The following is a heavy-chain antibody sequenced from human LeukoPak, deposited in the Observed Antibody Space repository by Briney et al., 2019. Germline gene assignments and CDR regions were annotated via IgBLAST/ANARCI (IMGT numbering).Heavy chain of an antibody. V-gene: IGHV1-3*01. CDR1: GYTFTSYA. CDR2: INAGNGNT. D-gene: IGHD4-17*01. CDR3: ARDLPYGDYGYYYYGMDV. J-gene: IGHJ6*02. Sequence: ASVKVSCKASGYTFTSYAMHWVRQAPGQRLEWMGWINAGNGNTKYSQKFQGRVTITRDTSASTAYMELSSLRSEDTAVYYCARDLPYGDYGYYYYGMDVWGQGTTVTVSS.